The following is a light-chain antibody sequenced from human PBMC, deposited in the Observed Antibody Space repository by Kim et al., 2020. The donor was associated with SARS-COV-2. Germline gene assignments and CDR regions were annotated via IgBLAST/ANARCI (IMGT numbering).Light chain of an antibody. Sequence: LSPGERATLSCRASENVSHYLAWYHQRPGQSPRLLIYDASTRASGIPARFTGSGSGIDFTLTISSLESEDYGVYFCQQRYSRPRTFGQGTKVDIK. CDR3: QQRYSRPRT. V-gene: IGKV3-11*01. CDR2: DAS. J-gene: IGKJ1*01. CDR1: ENVSHY.